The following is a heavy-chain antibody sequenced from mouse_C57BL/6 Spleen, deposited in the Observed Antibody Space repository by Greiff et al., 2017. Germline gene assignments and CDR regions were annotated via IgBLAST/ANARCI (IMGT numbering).Heavy chain of an antibody. V-gene: IGHV1-7*01. Sequence: VKLMESGAELAKPGASVKLSCKASGYTFTSYWMHWVKQRPGQGLEWIGYINPSSGYTKYNQKFKDKATLTADKSSSTAYMQLSSLTYEDSAVYYCAREELGNWHYFDYWGQGTTLTVSS. CDR3: AREELGNWHYFDY. D-gene: IGHD4-1*01. J-gene: IGHJ2*01. CDR1: GYTFTSYW. CDR2: INPSSGYT.